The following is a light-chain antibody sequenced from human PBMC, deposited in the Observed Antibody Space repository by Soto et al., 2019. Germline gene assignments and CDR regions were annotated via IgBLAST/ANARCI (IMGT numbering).Light chain of an antibody. V-gene: IGKV3-15*01. CDR2: GAS. CDR3: QQYNNWPRT. CDR1: QTVFSN. J-gene: IGKJ1*01. Sequence: EVVMTQSPATLSVSPGERATLSCRASQTVFSNLAWYQQKPGQAPRLLIYGASTRDTGIPARFSGSGSGTEFTLTISSLQSEDSAVYYCQQYNNWPRTFGQGTKVEIK.